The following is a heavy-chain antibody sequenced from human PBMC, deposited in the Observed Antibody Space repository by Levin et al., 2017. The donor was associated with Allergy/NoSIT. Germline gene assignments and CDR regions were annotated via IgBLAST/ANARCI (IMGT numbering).Heavy chain of an antibody. CDR1: GFTFSNAW. D-gene: IGHD1-7*01. CDR3: TTDPAHIAGTSTFDY. V-gene: IGHV3-15*01. Sequence: GESLKISCAASGFTFSNAWMSWVRQAPGKGLEWVGRIKSKTDGGTTDYAAPVKGRFTISRDDSKNTLYLQMNSLKTEDTAVYYCTTDPAHIAGTSTFDYWGQGTLVTVSS. CDR2: IKSKTDGGTT. J-gene: IGHJ4*02.